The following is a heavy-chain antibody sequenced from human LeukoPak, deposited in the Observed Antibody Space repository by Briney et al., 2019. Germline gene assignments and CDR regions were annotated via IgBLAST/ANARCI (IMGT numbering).Heavy chain of an antibody. D-gene: IGHD1-26*01. J-gene: IGHJ4*02. Sequence: QPGGSLRLSCAASGFTFSSYGMSWVRQAPGKGLEWVSAISGSGGSTYYVDSVKGRFTISRDNSKNTLYLQMNSLRAEDTAVYYCAKDYGVGATLDYWGQGTLVTVSS. CDR2: ISGSGGST. CDR3: AKDYGVGATLDY. V-gene: IGHV3-23*01. CDR1: GFTFSSYG.